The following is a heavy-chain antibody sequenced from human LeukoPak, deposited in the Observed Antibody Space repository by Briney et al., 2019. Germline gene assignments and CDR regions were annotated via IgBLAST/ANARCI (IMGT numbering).Heavy chain of an antibody. Sequence: GGSLRLSCAASGFTFSSYSMNWVRQAPGKGLEWVSSISSSSSYIYYADSVKGRFTISRDNAKNSLYLQMNSLRAEDTAVYYCARDGRFPIGGYMDVWGKGTTVTVSS. CDR1: GFTFSSYS. D-gene: IGHD3-10*01. V-gene: IGHV3-21*01. CDR2: ISSSSSYI. CDR3: ARDGRFPIGGYMDV. J-gene: IGHJ6*03.